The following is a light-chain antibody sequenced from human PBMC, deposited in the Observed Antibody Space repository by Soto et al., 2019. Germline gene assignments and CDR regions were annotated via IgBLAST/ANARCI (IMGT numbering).Light chain of an antibody. V-gene: IGKV3-11*01. CDR1: QSVSSY. CDR3: QQRSNWPIT. CDR2: DTS. J-gene: IGKJ5*01. Sequence: EIVLTQSPATLSLSPGERATLSCRASQSVSSYLAWYKQKPGQAPRLLTYDTSKRATGIQARFSGSGSGTDFTLTISNLEPEDFAVYYCQQRSNWPITFGQGTRLEIK.